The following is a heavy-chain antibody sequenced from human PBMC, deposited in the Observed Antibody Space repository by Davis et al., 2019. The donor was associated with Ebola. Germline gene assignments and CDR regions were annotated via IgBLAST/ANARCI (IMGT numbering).Heavy chain of an antibody. CDR3: ARIQLWQYYFDY. V-gene: IGHV3-15*01. J-gene: IGHJ4*02. CDR1: GFTFTNAW. Sequence: GGSLRLSCAASGFTFTNAWMGWVRQAPGRGLEGVGRIKSKSDGGTTDYAAPVKGRFTISRDDSKNTVYLQMDSLKTEDTAMYYCARIQLWQYYFDYWGLGARVTVSS. CDR2: IKSKSDGGTT. D-gene: IGHD1-1*01.